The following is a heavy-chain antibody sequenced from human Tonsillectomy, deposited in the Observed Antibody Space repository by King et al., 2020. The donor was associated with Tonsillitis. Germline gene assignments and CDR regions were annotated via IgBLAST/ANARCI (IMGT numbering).Heavy chain of an antibody. CDR2: ISGSGAST. CDR1: GFTFSTYA. D-gene: IGHD6-19*01. CDR3: AKGGSGWYGGLDF. Sequence: VQLVESGGDLVQPGGSLRLSCTASGFTFSTYALNWVRQAPGKGLEWVSSISGSGASTYYADSVKGRVTISRDNSKNTLFLQMDGLRAEDTAVYYCAKGGSGWYGGLDFWGQGALVTVSS. V-gene: IGHV3-23*04. J-gene: IGHJ4*02.